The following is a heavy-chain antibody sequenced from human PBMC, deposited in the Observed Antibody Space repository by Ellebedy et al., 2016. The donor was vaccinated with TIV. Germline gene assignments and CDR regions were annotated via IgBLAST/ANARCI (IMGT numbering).Heavy chain of an antibody. J-gene: IGHJ4*02. V-gene: IGHV1-69*13. D-gene: IGHD6-19*01. CDR1: RGTFSSYA. Sequence: SVKVSXKASRGTFSSYAISWVRQAPGQGLEWMGGIIPIFGTANYAQKFQGRVTITADESTSTAYMELSSLRSEDTAVYYCARVGSGWLLGVDYWGQGTLVTVSS. CDR2: IIPIFGTA. CDR3: ARVGSGWLLGVDY.